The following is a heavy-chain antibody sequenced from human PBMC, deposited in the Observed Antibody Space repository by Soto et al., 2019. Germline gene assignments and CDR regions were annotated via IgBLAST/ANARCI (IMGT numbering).Heavy chain of an antibody. CDR2: IIPIFGTA. J-gene: IGHJ6*02. CDR1: GGTFSSYA. D-gene: IGHD2-2*01. Sequence: GASVKVSCKASGGTFSSYAISWVRQAPGQGLEWKGGIIPIFGTANYAQKFQGRVTITADESTSTAYMELSSLRSEDTAVYYCAVSLLVVVPAATSYNYYYYGMDVWGQGTMVTVSS. CDR3: AVSLLVVVPAATSYNYYYYGMDV. V-gene: IGHV1-69*13.